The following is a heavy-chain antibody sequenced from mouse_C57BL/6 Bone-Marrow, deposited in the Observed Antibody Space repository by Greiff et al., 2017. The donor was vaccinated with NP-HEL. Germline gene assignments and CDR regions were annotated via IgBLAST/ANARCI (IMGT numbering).Heavy chain of an antibody. CDR2: IWSDGST. D-gene: IGHD2-1*01. CDR1: GFSLTSYG. J-gene: IGHJ4*01. CDR3: ARHTIYGTYAMDY. V-gene: IGHV2-6-1*01. Sequence: VQLQESGPGLVAPSQSLSITCTVSGFSLTSYGVHWVRQPPGKGLEWLVVIWSDGSTTYNSALKSRLSISKDNSKSQVFLKMNSLQTDDTAMYYCARHTIYGTYAMDYWGQGTSVTVSS.